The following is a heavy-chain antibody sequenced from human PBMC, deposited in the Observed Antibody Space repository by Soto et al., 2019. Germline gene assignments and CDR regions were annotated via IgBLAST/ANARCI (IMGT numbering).Heavy chain of an antibody. CDR2: LVVGSGNT. CDR1: GFMFTSSA. D-gene: IGHD3-3*01. J-gene: IGHJ4*02. CDR3: AAVPVLRFLQWFPAYFDY. V-gene: IGHV1-58*01. Sequence: SRKVSCYTSGFMFTSSAVQWVRQARGQRLVWIGWLVVGSGNTHYAQHFQERVTLTRDMSTGTAYMELSSLRSEDTAFYYGAAVPVLRFLQWFPAYFDYWGQGTLVTVSS.